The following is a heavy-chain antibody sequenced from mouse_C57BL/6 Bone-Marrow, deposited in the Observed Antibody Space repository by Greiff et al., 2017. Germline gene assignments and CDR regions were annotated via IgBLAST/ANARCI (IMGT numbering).Heavy chain of an antibody. CDR1: VYTFTSYW. CDR3: ASLYYRFDY. J-gene: IGHJ2*01. CDR2: ILPNSGST. V-gene: IGHV1-64*01. Sequence: VKLMASGAELVKPGASVTLSCKASVYTFTSYWMHWVKQRPGHGLACILMILPNSGSTNYNEKFKSKATLTVDKSSSTAYMQLSSLTSEDSAVYYCASLYYRFDYWGQGTTLTVSS. D-gene: IGHD2-14*01.